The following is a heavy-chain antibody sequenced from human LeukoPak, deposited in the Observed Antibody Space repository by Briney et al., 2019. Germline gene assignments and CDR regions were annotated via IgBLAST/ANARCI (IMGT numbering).Heavy chain of an antibody. CDR3: ATDHERAGDISFFYLDV. Sequence: GASVKVSCKASGGAFSSYAFSWVRQAPDQGLEWMGGIVPMFGTPTYSQEFKGRITLTPDESTSPAYMELSSLRSEDTALYYCATDHERAGDISFFYLDVWGKGTTVIVSS. V-gene: IGHV1-69*13. CDR2: IVPMFGTP. J-gene: IGHJ6*03. CDR1: GGAFSSYA. D-gene: IGHD2-15*01.